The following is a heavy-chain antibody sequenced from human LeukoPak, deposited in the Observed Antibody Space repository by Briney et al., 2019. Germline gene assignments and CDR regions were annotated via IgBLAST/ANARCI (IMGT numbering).Heavy chain of an antibody. J-gene: IGHJ3*02. CDR3: SVYCCGSEYYSFGGDFEI. V-gene: IGHV3-23*01. CDR1: GFTFSNYA. D-gene: IGHD2-21*01. Sequence: GGSLRLSCAASGFTFSNYAMSWVRQAPGKGLEWVSAISRSDGTTYYADSVKGRFTISRDNSKNTLYLQMNSLRAEDTALYYCSVYCCGSEYYSFGGDFEIWGQGTMVTVSS. CDR2: ISRSDGTT.